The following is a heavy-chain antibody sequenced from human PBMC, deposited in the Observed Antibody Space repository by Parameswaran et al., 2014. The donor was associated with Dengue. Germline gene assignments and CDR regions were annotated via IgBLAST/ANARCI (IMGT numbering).Heavy chain of an antibody. J-gene: IGHJ4*02. Sequence: VRQMPGKGLEWMGIIYPGDSDTRYSPSFQGQVTISADKSISTAYLQWSSLKASDTAMYYCARHDDLQQFGYWGQGTLVTVSS. D-gene: IGHD1-1*01. V-gene: IGHV5-51*01. CDR2: IYPGDSDT. CDR3: ARHDDLQQFGY.